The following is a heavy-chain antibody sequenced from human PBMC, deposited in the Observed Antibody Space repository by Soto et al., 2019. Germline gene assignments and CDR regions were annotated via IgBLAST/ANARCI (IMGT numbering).Heavy chain of an antibody. CDR2: SIPIFGTA. CDR1: GGTFSSYA. J-gene: IGHJ6*02. CDR3: ARDSSGDFWSGYSVGYYYYGMDV. D-gene: IGHD3-3*01. Sequence: QVQLVQSGAEVKKPGSSVKVSCKASGGTFSSYAISWVRQAPGQGLEWMGGSIPIFGTANYAEKFRGRVTLTADESTSTTYMEMSSLRSEDGAVYYCARDSSGDFWSGYSVGYYYYGMDVWGQGTTVTVSS. V-gene: IGHV1-69*01.